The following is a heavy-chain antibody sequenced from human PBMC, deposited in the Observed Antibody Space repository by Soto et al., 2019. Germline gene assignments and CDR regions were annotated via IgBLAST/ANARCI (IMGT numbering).Heavy chain of an antibody. CDR1: GFTFSSYG. J-gene: IGHJ4*02. V-gene: IGHV3-48*02. CDR2: ISSSSGTT. Sequence: EVQLVNSGGGLVQPGGFLRLSCAASGFTFSSYGMNWVRQAPGKGLEWVSYISSSSGTTDYADYVKGRFTISRDNAKNSLYLQMNSLRDDDTAVYYCARVKIAAAVIDYWGQGTLVTVSS. D-gene: IGHD6-13*01. CDR3: ARVKIAAAVIDY.